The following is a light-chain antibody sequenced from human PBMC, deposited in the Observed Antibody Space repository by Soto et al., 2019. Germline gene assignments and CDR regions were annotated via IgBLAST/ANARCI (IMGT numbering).Light chain of an antibody. Sequence: DVEMTQSPPSLSASVGDSVTITCQASQDITTLVTWYHQQPGKAPKLLIHDASSLHTGVPSRFTGRGSATELSGAMGGVEGEGVGTYWCGRYGDLPLTFGRGTKVEIK. V-gene: IGKV1-33*01. J-gene: IGKJ4*01. CDR3: GRYGDLPLT. CDR2: DAS. CDR1: QDITTL.